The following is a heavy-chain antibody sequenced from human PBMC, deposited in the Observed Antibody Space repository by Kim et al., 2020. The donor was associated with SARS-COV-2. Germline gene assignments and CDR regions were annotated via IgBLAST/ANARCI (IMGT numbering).Heavy chain of an antibody. D-gene: IGHD6-19*01. J-gene: IGHJ4*02. Sequence: YYADSVKGRCTSSRDNAKNSLYLQMNSLRAEDTAVYYCARDPSSVKDPVYWGQGTLVTVSS. V-gene: IGHV3-21*01. CDR3: ARDPSSVKDPVY.